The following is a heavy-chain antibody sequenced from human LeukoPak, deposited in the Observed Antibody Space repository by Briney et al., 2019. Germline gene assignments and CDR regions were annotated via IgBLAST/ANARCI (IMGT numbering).Heavy chain of an antibody. Sequence: SEALSLTCAVYGGSFSGYYWSWIRQPPGKGLEWIGEINHSGSTNYNPSLKSRVTISVDTSKNQFSLKLSSVTAADTAVYYCARHPYKSHAKFDYWGQGTLVTVSS. V-gene: IGHV4-34*01. CDR3: ARHPYKSHAKFDY. J-gene: IGHJ4*02. D-gene: IGHD1-14*01. CDR2: INHSGST. CDR1: GGSFSGYY.